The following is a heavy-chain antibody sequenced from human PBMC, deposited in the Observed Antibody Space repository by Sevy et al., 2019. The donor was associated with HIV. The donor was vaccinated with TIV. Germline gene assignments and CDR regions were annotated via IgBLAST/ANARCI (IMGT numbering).Heavy chain of an antibody. J-gene: IGHJ4*02. CDR2: LSFGCGKI. Sequence: GGSLRLSCVASGLNFNIYSFSWVRQPPGKGLGWVSTLSFGCGKINYSDSVQGRFTISRDDSKNTLYLEMNSLGVEDTAIYYCAGEGCSKPYDYWGQGTLVTVSS. D-gene: IGHD3-10*02. V-gene: IGHV3-23*01. CDR3: AGEGCSKPYDY. CDR1: GLNFNIYS.